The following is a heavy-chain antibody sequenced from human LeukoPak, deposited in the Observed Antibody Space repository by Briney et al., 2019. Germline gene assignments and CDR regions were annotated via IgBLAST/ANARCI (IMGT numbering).Heavy chain of an antibody. D-gene: IGHD3-3*01. CDR1: GGSISSYY. Sequence: SETLSLTCTVSGGSISSYYWSWIRQPAGKGLEWIGRIYTSGSTNYNPSLKSRVTMSVDTSKNQFSLKLSSVTAADTAVYYCARNYDFWSGWYYYYMDVWGKGTTVTVSS. CDR2: IYTSGST. J-gene: IGHJ6*03. CDR3: ARNYDFWSGWYYYYMDV. V-gene: IGHV4-4*07.